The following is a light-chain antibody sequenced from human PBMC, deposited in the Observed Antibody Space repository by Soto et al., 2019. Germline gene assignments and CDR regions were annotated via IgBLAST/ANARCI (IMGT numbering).Light chain of an antibody. CDR2: DAS. Sequence: IFLTRTLLPPSLSPGERASLSCRARQRVSSSYLAWYQQKPGKAPKLLIYDASTRATGIPDRFSGSGSGTDFTLTISRLEPEDFAAYYCQQSGTSPRTFGRGTKVDIK. J-gene: IGKJ1*01. CDR1: QRVSSSY. CDR3: QQSGTSPRT. V-gene: IGKV3-20*01.